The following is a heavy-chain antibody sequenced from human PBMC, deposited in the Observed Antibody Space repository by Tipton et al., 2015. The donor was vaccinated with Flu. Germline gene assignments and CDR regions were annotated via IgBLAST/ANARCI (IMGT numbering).Heavy chain of an antibody. J-gene: IGHJ2*01. CDR2: IYHSGST. V-gene: IGHV4-39*07. Sequence: TLSLTCTVSGASISSESYYWGWIRQPPGKGLEWIGNIYHSGSTNYNPSLKSRVTMSEDTSKNQFSLRLNSVTAADTAVYYCARLPRYSSGWGRYFDLWGRGTLVTVSS. CDR3: ARLPRYSSGWGRYFDL. CDR1: GASISSESYY. D-gene: IGHD6-19*01.